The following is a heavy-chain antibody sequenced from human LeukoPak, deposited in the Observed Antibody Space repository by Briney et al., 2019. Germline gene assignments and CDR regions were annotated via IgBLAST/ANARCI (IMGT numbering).Heavy chain of an antibody. D-gene: IGHD1-26*01. J-gene: IGHJ4*02. Sequence: GGXXRXSCAXXGXXFXSNYMSWVRQAPGKGLEWVSVIYSGGSTYYSDSVKGRFTISRDNSKNTLYLQMNSLRAEDTAVYYCARAGSYSGSNTNWGQGTLVTVSS. CDR2: IYSGGST. CDR3: ARAGSYSGSNTN. V-gene: IGHV3-66*02. CDR1: GXXFXSNY.